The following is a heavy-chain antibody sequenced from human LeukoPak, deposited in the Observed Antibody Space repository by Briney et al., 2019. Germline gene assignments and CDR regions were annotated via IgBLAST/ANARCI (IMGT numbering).Heavy chain of an antibody. CDR3: ASRTYSSSWYDDY. Sequence: PSETLSLTCTVSDYSISSGYYWGWIRQPPGKGLEWIGSIYHSGSTYYNPSLKSRVTISVDTSKNQFSLKLSSVTAADTAVYYCASRTYSSSWYDDYWGQGTLVTVSS. J-gene: IGHJ4*02. D-gene: IGHD6-13*01. CDR2: IYHSGST. CDR1: DYSISSGYY. V-gene: IGHV4-38-2*02.